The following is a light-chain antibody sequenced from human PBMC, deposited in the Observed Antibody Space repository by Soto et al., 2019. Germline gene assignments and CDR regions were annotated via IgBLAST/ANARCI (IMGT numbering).Light chain of an antibody. V-gene: IGLV1-40*01. CDR2: GNS. J-gene: IGLJ1*01. CDR1: SSNIGAGYD. Sequence: QLVLTQQPSGSGAPGQRVTISCTWSSSNIGAGYDVHWYQQLPGTAPKLLIYGNSNRPSWVTDRFSGSKSGTSASLAITGLQAEDEADYYCQSYDSSLSGVFGTGTKLTVL. CDR3: QSYDSSLSGV.